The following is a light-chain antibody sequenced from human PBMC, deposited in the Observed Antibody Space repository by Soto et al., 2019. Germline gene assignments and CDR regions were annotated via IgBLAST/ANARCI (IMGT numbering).Light chain of an antibody. CDR3: SSYTSSSPS. CDR1: SSDVGGYNY. Sequence: QSARTQPASVSGSPGQSITISCTGTSSDVGGYNYVSWYQQHPGKAPKLMIYDVSNRPSGVSNRFSGSKSGNTASLTISGLQAEDEADYYCSSYTSSSPSFGTGTKVTVL. CDR2: DVS. V-gene: IGLV2-14*01. J-gene: IGLJ1*01.